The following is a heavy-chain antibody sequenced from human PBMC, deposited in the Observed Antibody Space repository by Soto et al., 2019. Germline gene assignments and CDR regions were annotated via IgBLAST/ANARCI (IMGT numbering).Heavy chain of an antibody. V-gene: IGHV1-58*02. Sequence: SVKVSCKASGFTFTSSAMQWVRQARGQRLEWIGWIVVGSGNTNYAQKFQERVTITRDMSTSTAYMELSSLRSEDTAVYYCAADPLRGGYCTNGVCRLGFAPWGQGTLVTVSS. J-gene: IGHJ5*02. CDR3: AADPLRGGYCTNGVCRLGFAP. D-gene: IGHD2-8*01. CDR1: GFTFTSSA. CDR2: IVVGSGNT.